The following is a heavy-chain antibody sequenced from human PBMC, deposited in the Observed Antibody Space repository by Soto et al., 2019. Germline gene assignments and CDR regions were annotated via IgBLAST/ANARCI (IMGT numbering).Heavy chain of an antibody. V-gene: IGHV4-34*01. Sequence: SETLSLTCAVYGGSFSGHYWSWIRQPRGKGLEWIGEINHSGSTNYNPSLKSRVTISVDTSMNQFSLKLSSVTAADTAVYYCARGSPIFGVVIIGWFDPWGQGTLVT. CDR2: INHSGST. CDR3: ARGSPIFGVVIIGWFDP. CDR1: GGSFSGHY. D-gene: IGHD3-3*01. J-gene: IGHJ5*02.